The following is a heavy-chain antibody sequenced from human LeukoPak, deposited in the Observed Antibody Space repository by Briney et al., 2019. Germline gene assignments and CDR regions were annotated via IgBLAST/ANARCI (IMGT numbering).Heavy chain of an antibody. CDR2: INHSGNI. V-gene: IGHV4-38-2*02. CDR3: ARRHRIGGFGNWFDP. D-gene: IGHD3-16*01. J-gene: IGHJ5*02. CDR1: GYSISSGYY. Sequence: PSETLSLTCTVSGYSISSGYYWGWIRQPPGKGLEWIGEINHSGNINYNPSLKSRVTMSVDTSKKQFSLKLSFGTAADTAVYYCARRHRIGGFGNWFDPWSQGSLVTVSS.